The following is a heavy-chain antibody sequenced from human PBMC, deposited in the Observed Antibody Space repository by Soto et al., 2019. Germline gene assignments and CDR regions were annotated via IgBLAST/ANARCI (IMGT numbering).Heavy chain of an antibody. CDR1: GGTFSSYT. Sequence: SVKVSCKASGGTFSSYTISWVRQAPGQGLEWMGRIIPILGIANYAQKLQGRVTITADKSTSTAYMELSSLRSEDTAVDYCARIRVDYYYMAVWGKGTTVTVSS. V-gene: IGHV1-69*02. CDR3: ARIRVDYYYMAV. D-gene: IGHD2-2*01. J-gene: IGHJ6*03. CDR2: IIPILGIA.